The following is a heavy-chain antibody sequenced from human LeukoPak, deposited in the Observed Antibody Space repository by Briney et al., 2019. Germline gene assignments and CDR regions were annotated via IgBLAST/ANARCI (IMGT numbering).Heavy chain of an antibody. CDR3: ARVPPTYYDYVWGSYGSSIYYMDV. J-gene: IGHJ6*03. V-gene: IGHV4-34*01. CDR1: GGSITNYY. Sequence: PSETLSLTCTVSGGSITNYYWSWIRQPPGKGLEWIGEINHSGSTNYNPSLKSRVTISVDTSKNQFSLKLSSVTAADTAVYYCARVPPTYYDYVWGSYGSSIYYMDVWGKGTTVTVSS. CDR2: INHSGST. D-gene: IGHD3-16*01.